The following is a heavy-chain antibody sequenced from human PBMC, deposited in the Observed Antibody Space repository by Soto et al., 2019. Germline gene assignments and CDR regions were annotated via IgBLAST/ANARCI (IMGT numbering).Heavy chain of an antibody. Sequence: PSETLSLTCTVSGGSVTNSSYYWGWIRQSPGKGLEWIGSVYCRGRSYSKSSVKSRVTISVDTSKNRFSLSLNSVTASDTAVYFCVSQRTTVPTQAYFDYWGPGALVTVSS. V-gene: IGHV4-39*01. J-gene: IGHJ4*02. CDR3: VSQRTTVPTQAYFDY. CDR1: GGSVTNSSYY. D-gene: IGHD4-17*01. CDR2: VYCRGRS.